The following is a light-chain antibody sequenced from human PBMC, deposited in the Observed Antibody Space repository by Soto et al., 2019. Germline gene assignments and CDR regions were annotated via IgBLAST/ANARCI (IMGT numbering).Light chain of an antibody. CDR1: QSVSSSY. CDR2: GAP. J-gene: IGKJ1*01. Sequence: EIVLTQSPGTLSLSPGERATLSCRASQSVSSSYLAWYQQKPGQAPRLLIYGAPTRATGIPARSSGSGSGTEFTLTINSLQSEDFAVYYCQQYNNWPRTFGQGTKVDIK. V-gene: IGKV3-15*01. CDR3: QQYNNWPRT.